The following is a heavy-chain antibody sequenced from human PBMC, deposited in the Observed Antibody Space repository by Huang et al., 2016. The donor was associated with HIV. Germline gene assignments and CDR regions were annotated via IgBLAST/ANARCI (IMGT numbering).Heavy chain of an antibody. J-gene: IGHJ6*02. CDR1: GGSISSSSYY. D-gene: IGHD6-19*01. V-gene: IGHV4-39*01. CDR3: ARHGRVAGHYYNNMDV. Sequence: LQLQESGPGLVKSSETLSLICTVSGGSISSSSYYWGWSRQPPGKGPEWIGSIYYRGNTYYNPPLKSRVPISVDTSKNQFSLKVNSVTAADTAVYYCARHGRVAGHYYNNMDVWGRGTTVTVSS. CDR2: IYYRGNT.